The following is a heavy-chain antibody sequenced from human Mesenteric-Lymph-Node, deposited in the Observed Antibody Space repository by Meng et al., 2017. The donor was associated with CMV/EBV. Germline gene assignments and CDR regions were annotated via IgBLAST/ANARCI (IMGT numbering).Heavy chain of an antibody. J-gene: IGHJ4*02. CDR1: SLTGYS. V-gene: IGHV4-34*01. CDR2: VNFWGTT. D-gene: IGHD3-10*01. Sequence: SLTGYSWTWIRQSPGEGLQWIGEVNFWGTTNYNPALKGRVTISLDLTKSQFSLKLTSVTAADAAVYYCARGGTSLSFGARQNTFDHWGQGTLVTVSS. CDR3: ARGGTSLSFGARQNTFDH.